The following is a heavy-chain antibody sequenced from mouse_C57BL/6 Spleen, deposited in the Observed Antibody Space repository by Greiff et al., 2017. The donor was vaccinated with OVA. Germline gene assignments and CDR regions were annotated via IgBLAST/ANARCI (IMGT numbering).Heavy chain of an antibody. J-gene: IGHJ4*01. V-gene: IGHV1-52*01. Sequence: QVQLKQPGAELVRPGSSVKLSCKASGYTFTSYWMHWVKQRPIQGLEWIGNIDPSDSETHYNQKFKDKATLTVDKSSSTAYMQLSSLTSEDSAVYYCARRGGSFYAMDYWGQGTSVTVSS. CDR1: GYTFTSYW. CDR2: IDPSDSET. CDR3: ARRGGSFYAMDY.